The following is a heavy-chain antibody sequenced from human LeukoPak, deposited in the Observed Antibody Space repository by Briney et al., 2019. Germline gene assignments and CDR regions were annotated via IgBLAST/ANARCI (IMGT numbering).Heavy chain of an antibody. CDR2: ISGSGGST. Sequence: GGSLRLSCAATGFTFSSYAMSWVRQAPGKGLEWVSAISGSGGSTYYADSVKGRFTISRDNSKNTLYLQMNSLRAEDTAVYYCAKDRGAYSSSSKAAVVYWGQGTLVTVSS. V-gene: IGHV3-23*01. J-gene: IGHJ4*02. D-gene: IGHD6-6*01. CDR1: GFTFSSYA. CDR3: AKDRGAYSSSSKAAVVY.